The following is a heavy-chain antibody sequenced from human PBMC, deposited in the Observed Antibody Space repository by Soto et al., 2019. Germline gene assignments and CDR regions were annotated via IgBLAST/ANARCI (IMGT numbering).Heavy chain of an antibody. CDR1: EFTFSRHG. Sequence: QVQLVESGGGVVQPGRSLRLSCAASEFTFSRHGMHWVRQAPGKGLQWVGVIWSGGSNEVYADSVKGRFIISRDNSKNILYLQMNSLRAEDTAVYYCARERTFGDNKHNSMDVWGTGITVTVSS. CDR3: ARERTFGDNKHNSMDV. J-gene: IGHJ6*03. CDR2: IWSGGSNE. V-gene: IGHV3-33*01. D-gene: IGHD3-10*01.